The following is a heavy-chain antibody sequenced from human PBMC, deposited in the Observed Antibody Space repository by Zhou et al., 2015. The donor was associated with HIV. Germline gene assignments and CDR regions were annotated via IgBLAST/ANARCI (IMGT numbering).Heavy chain of an antibody. J-gene: IGHJ3*02. CDR3: ARDREGRDYYDSSGYQNDAFDI. CDR2: IIPIFGTA. D-gene: IGHD3-22*01. Sequence: QVQLVQSGAEVKKPGSSVKVSCKASGGTFSSYAISWVRQAPGQGLEWMGGIIPIFGTANYAQKFQGRVTITADESTSTAYMELSSLRSEDTAVYYCARDREGRDYYDSSGYQNDAFDIWGQGTMVTVSS. V-gene: IGHV1-69*12. CDR1: GGTFSSYA.